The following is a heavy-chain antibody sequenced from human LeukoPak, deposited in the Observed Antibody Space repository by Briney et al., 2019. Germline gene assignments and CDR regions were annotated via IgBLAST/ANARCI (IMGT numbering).Heavy chain of an antibody. V-gene: IGHV3-11*01. CDR1: GFTFSDYY. Sequence: GGSLRLSCAASGFTFSDYYMSWIRQAPGKGLEWVSYISSSGSTIYYADSVKGRFTISRDNAKNSLYLQMNSLRAEDTAVYYCARDNGVGATSFMFDYWGQGILVTVSS. CDR2: ISSSGSTI. J-gene: IGHJ4*02. CDR3: ARDNGVGATSFMFDY. D-gene: IGHD1-26*01.